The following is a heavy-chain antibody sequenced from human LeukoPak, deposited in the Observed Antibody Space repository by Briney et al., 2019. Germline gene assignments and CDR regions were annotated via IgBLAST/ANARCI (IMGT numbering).Heavy chain of an antibody. CDR3: ARHYGDHDGGVDY. CDR1: GGSISSSIYY. V-gene: IGHV4-39*01. CDR2: IYYSGST. J-gene: IGHJ4*02. D-gene: IGHD4-17*01. Sequence: SETLSLTCTVSGGSISSSIYYWGWIRQPPGKGLEWIGSIYYSGSTYYNPSLKSRVTISVDTSKNQFSLKLSSVTAADTAVYYCARHYGDHDGGVDYWGQGTLVTVSS.